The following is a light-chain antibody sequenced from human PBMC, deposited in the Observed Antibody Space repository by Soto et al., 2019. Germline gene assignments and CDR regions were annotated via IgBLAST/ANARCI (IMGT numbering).Light chain of an antibody. CDR1: SGDVGSYNF. Sequence: QSALTQPRSVSGSPGQSVTISCTGASGDVGSYNFVSWYQQHPGKAPTLMIFDVSQRPSGVPDRFSGSKSGNTASLTISGLQAEDEADYYCCSYGGSYTWVFGGGTKVTVL. CDR3: CSYGGSYTWV. V-gene: IGLV2-11*01. CDR2: DVS. J-gene: IGLJ3*02.